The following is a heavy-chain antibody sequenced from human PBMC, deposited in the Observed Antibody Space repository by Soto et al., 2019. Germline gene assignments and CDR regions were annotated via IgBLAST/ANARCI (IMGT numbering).Heavy chain of an antibody. CDR1: GFTFSSYA. V-gene: IGHV3-30-3*01. D-gene: IGHD3-16*01. Sequence: QVQLVESGGGVVQPGRSLRLSCAASGFTFSSYAMHWVRQAPGKGLEWVAVISYDGSNKYYADSVKGRFTISRDNSKNTLYLQMNSLRAEDTAVYYCARDGGVSKNYFEYWGQGTLVTVSS. CDR3: ARDGGVSKNYFEY. CDR2: ISYDGSNK. J-gene: IGHJ4*02.